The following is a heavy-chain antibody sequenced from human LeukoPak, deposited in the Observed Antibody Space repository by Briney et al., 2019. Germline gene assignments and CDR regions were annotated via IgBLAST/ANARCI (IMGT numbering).Heavy chain of an antibody. CDR2: IYYSGSS. CDR3: GKRELYNWFDP. D-gene: IGHD3-10*01. V-gene: IGHV4-59*08. Sequence: SETLSHTCTVSGVSISSYYWSWIRQPPGKGLEWIGHIYYSGSSNYNPSLKSRVTISVDTSKNQFSLKLSSVTAADTAVYYCGKRELYNWFDPWGQGTLVTVSS. J-gene: IGHJ5*02. CDR1: GVSISSYY.